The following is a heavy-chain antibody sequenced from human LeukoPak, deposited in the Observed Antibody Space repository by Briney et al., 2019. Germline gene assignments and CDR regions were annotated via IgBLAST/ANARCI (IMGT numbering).Heavy chain of an antibody. D-gene: IGHD3-22*01. CDR3: AASNYYDSSGYYC. J-gene: IGHJ4*02. CDR2: IYYSGST. CDR1: GGSISSYY. V-gene: IGHV4-59*01. Sequence: PSETLSLTCSVSGGSISSYYWTWIRQPPGKGLEWIGYIYYSGSTNYNPSLKSRVTISVDTSTNQFSLKLSSVTAADTAVYYCAASNYYDSSGYYCWGQGTLVTVSS.